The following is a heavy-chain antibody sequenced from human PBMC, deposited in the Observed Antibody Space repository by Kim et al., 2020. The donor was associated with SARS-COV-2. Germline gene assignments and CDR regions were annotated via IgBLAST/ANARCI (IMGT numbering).Heavy chain of an antibody. V-gene: IGHV3-30*02. J-gene: IGHJ6*02. Sequence: ESVKGGLTISRDNSKNTLYLQMNSLRAEDTAVYYCAKEGGSYYYYYYGMDVWGQGTTVTVSS. D-gene: IGHD1-26*01. CDR3: AKEGGSYYYYYYGMDV.